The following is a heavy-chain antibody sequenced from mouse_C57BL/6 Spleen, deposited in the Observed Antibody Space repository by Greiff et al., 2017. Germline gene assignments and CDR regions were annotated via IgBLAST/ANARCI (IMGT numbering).Heavy chain of an antibody. V-gene: IGHV14-4*01. Sequence: EVKLVESGAELVRPGASVKLSCTASGFNIKDDYMHWVKQRPEQGLEWIGWIDPENGDTEYASKFQGKATITADTSSNTAYLQLSSLTSEDTAVYYCTTMRWGYWGQGTTLTVSS. CDR2: IDPENGDT. J-gene: IGHJ2*01. CDR3: TTMRWGY. CDR1: GFNIKDDY. D-gene: IGHD2-3*01.